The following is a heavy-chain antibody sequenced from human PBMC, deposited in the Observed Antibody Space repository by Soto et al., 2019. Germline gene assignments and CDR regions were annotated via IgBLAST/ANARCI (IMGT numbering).Heavy chain of an antibody. Sequence: QVQLAQSGAEVKKPGASVTVSCKASGYTFSSYGISWVRQAPGQGLEWVGWISVHNGYTKYATELQGRVTMTTDTSTSTAYLELRSLRSDDSAVYYCARLEHNFGPHDYWGQGTLVTVTS. V-gene: IGHV1-18*01. CDR2: ISVHNGYT. J-gene: IGHJ4*02. D-gene: IGHD1-1*01. CDR1: GYTFSSYG. CDR3: ARLEHNFGPHDY.